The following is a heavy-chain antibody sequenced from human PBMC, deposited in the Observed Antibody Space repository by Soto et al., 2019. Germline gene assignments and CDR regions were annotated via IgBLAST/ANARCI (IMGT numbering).Heavy chain of an antibody. V-gene: IGHV3-23*01. CDR1: GFAFSSYA. D-gene: IGHD6-6*01. CDR3: AKEISSSSRYYFDY. CDR2: ISGSGCST. J-gene: IGHJ4*02. Sequence: GGSLRLSCAASGFAFSSYAMSWVRQAPGNGLEWVSAISGSGCSTYYADSVKGRFTISRDNSKNTLYLQMNSLRAEDTAVYYCAKEISSSSRYYFDYWGQGTLVTVSS.